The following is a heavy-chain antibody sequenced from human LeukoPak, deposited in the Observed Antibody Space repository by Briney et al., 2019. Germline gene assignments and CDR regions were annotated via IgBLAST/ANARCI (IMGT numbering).Heavy chain of an antibody. Sequence: GGSLRLSCAASGFTFSSYGMHWVRQAPGKGLEWVAVIWYDGSNKYYADSVKGRFTISRDNSKNTLYLQMNSLRAEDTAAYYCARVLCGGDCYAGYFDYWGQGTLVTVSS. D-gene: IGHD2-21*02. CDR3: ARVLCGGDCYAGYFDY. V-gene: IGHV3-33*01. J-gene: IGHJ4*02. CDR1: GFTFSSYG. CDR2: IWYDGSNK.